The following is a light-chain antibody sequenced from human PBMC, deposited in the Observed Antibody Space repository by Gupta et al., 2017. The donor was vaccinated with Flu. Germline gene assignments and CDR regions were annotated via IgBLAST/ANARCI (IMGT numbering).Light chain of an antibody. Sequence: DIQMTQSPSSLSASVGDRVTITCQASQDINNYLNWYQQKPGKAPKLLIYDTSNLETGVPSRFSGSGSGTDFTFTISSLQPEDLATYYCQQYDNLPRFTFGPGTRVDIK. CDR3: QQYDNLPRFT. CDR2: DTS. V-gene: IGKV1-33*01. CDR1: QDINNY. J-gene: IGKJ3*01.